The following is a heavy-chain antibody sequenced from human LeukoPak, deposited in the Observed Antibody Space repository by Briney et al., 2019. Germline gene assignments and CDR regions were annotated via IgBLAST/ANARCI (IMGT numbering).Heavy chain of an antibody. CDR2: ISSSSSYT. D-gene: IGHD2-15*01. J-gene: IGHJ4*02. CDR3: ARDGYCSGGSCYSWFDY. CDR1: GFTFSDYY. V-gene: IGHV3-11*05. Sequence: PGGSLRLSCAASGFTFSDYYMGWIRQAPGKGLEWVSYISSSSSYTNYADSVKGRFTISRDNAKNSLYLQMNSLRAEDTAVYYCARDGYCSGGSCYSWFDYWGQGTLVTVSS.